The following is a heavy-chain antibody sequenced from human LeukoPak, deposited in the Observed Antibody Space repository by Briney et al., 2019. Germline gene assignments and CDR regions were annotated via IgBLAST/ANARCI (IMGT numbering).Heavy chain of an antibody. CDR2: ITWSSGTI. D-gene: IGHD3-16*01. Sequence: GESLKISCAASGFTFSGYDMNWVRQAPGKGLEWVSFITWSSGTIYYADSVKGRFTVSRDNAESSLYLQMNSLRDEDTAVYSCVRDRLGGAFDVWGHGTMVTVSS. V-gene: IGHV3-48*02. J-gene: IGHJ3*01. CDR3: VRDRLGGAFDV. CDR1: GFTFSGYD.